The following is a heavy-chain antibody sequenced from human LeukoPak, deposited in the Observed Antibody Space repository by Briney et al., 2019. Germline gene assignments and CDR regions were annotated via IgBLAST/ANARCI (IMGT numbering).Heavy chain of an antibody. CDR2: MNPNSGNT. CDR1: GYTFNTYG. J-gene: IGHJ5*02. D-gene: IGHD1-1*01. CDR3: ARGRVSWNRKDWFDP. V-gene: IGHV1-8*03. Sequence: GASVKVSCKASGYTFNTYGINWVRQATGQGLEWMGWMNPNSGNTGYAQKFQGRVTITRNTSISTAYMELSSLRSEDTAVYYCARGRVSWNRKDWFDPWGQGTLVTVSS.